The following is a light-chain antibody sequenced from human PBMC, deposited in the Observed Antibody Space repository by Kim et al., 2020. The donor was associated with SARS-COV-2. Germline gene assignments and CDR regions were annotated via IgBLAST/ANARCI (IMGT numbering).Light chain of an antibody. J-gene: IGKJ1*01. CDR1: QSLVHREGNTD. V-gene: IGKV2-30*02. CDR3: MQGTLASTA. Sequence: PAGIPCRSSQSLVHREGNTDLDWFQLRLGQSPRRLNYKVADRDSGVPDRLSGSGSGTDFTLKISRVEAVDVGVYYSMQGTLASTAFGQGTKVDIK. CDR2: KVA.